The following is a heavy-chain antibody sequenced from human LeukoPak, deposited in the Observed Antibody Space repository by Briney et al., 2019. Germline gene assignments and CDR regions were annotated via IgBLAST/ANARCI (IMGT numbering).Heavy chain of an antibody. V-gene: IGHV1-46*01. J-gene: IGHJ5*02. D-gene: IGHD5-18*01. Sequence: ASVKVSCMASGYTFTSYYMHWVRQAPGQGLEWMGIINPSGGSTSYAQKFQGRVTMTRDTSTSTVYMELSSLRSEDTAVYYCARGGDTAMVTSWWFDPWGQGTLVTVSS. CDR3: ARGGDTAMVTSWWFDP. CDR1: GYTFTSYY. CDR2: INPSGGST.